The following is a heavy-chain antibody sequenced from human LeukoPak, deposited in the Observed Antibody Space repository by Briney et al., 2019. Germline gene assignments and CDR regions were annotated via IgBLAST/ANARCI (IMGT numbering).Heavy chain of an antibody. CDR2: IKQDGSDK. D-gene: IGHD6-13*01. Sequence: GGSLRLSCAASGFTFSTSWMTWVRQAPGKRLEWVANIKQDGSDKYYMDSVKGRFTISRDNAKNSLYLQMNSLRAEDTAVYYCAKDSGWFRFDYWGQGTLVTVSS. V-gene: IGHV3-7*03. CDR1: GFTFSTSW. J-gene: IGHJ4*02. CDR3: AKDSGWFRFDY.